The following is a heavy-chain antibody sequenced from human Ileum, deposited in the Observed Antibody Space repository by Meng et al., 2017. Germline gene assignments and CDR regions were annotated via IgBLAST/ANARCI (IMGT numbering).Heavy chain of an antibody. CDR3: ARGYCSGDGCYGGGFDV. D-gene: IGHD2-15*01. Sequence: GESLKISCAASGFSFSSHWMSWVRQAPGKGLEWVANIKQGGSEKYYVDSVKGRFTISRDNAKNSLFLQMNSLRVEDTAIYYCARGYCSGDGCYGGGFDVWGQGTLVTVSS. V-gene: IGHV3-7*01. CDR1: GFSFSSHW. J-gene: IGHJ4*01. CDR2: IKQGGSEK.